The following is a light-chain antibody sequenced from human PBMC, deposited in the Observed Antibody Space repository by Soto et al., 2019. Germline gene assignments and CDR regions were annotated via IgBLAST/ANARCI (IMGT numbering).Light chain of an antibody. CDR2: DAS. CDR3: QQFSGYPLT. CDR1: QTVRNNY. J-gene: IGKJ4*01. Sequence: EFVLTQSPGTLSLSPGERATLSCRASQTVRNNYLAWYQQKPGQAPRLLIYDASSRATGIPDRFSGGGSGTDFTLNISRLEPEDFAVYYCQQFSGYPLTFGGGAKVEIK. V-gene: IGKV3-20*01.